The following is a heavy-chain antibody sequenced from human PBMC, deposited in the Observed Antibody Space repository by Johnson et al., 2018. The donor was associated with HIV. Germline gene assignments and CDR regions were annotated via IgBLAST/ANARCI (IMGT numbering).Heavy chain of an antibody. V-gene: IGHV3-30*04. CDR3: AKEPLVRGVNAFDI. CDR2: IWYDGGNK. D-gene: IGHD3-10*01. J-gene: IGHJ3*02. Sequence: QVQLVESGGGVVQPGRSLRLSCAASGFTFSSYAMHWVRQAPGKGLEWVAVIWYDGGNKYYADSVKGRFTVSRDNSKNTLFLQMNSLRAEDTAVYYCAKEPLVRGVNAFDIWGQGTMVTVSS. CDR1: GFTFSSYA.